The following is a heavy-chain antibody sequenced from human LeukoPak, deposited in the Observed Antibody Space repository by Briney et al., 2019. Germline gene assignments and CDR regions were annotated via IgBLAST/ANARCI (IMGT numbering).Heavy chain of an antibody. CDR2: IRSKAYGGTT. V-gene: IGHV3-49*03. J-gene: IGHJ3*02. Sequence: GGSLRLSCTASGFTFGDYAMSWFRQAPGKGLEWVGFIRSKAYGGTTEYAASVKGRFTISRDDSKSIAYLQTNSLKTEDTAVYYCTRDTEVSVSGWYRVWGDAFDIWGQGTMVTVSS. D-gene: IGHD6-19*01. CDR3: TRDTEVSVSGWYRVWGDAFDI. CDR1: GFTFGDYA.